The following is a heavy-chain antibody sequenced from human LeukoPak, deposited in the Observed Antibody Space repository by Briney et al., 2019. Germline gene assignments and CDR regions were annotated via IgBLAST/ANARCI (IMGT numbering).Heavy chain of an antibody. J-gene: IGHJ4*02. CDR2: IYYSGST. V-gene: IGHV4-59*01. D-gene: IGHD3-10*01. Sequence: PSETLSLTCAVYGGSFSGYYWSWIRQPPGKGLEWIGYIYYSGSTNYNPSLKSRVTISVDTSKNQFSLKLSSVTAADTAVYYCARRGLWFGEITHDYWGQGTLVTVSS. CDR3: ARRGLWFGEITHDY. CDR1: GGSFSGYY.